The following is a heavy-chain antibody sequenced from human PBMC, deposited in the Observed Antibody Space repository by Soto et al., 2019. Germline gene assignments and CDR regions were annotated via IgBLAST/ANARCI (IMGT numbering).Heavy chain of an antibody. Sequence: SETLSLTCTVSGGSIGTYYWSWIRQPPGKGLEWIGNIYSSGSAKYNPSLRSRVTISLDKSKNQFSLKLSSVTAADTAVYYCARQGFFDYWGQGTLVTVSS. CDR2: IYSSGSA. V-gene: IGHV4-59*08. CDR3: ARQGFFDY. D-gene: IGHD2-15*01. J-gene: IGHJ4*02. CDR1: GGSIGTYY.